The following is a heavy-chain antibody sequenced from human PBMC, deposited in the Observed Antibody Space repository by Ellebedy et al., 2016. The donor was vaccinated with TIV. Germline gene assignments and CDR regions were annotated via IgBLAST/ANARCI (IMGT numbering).Heavy chain of an antibody. Sequence: GGSLRLSXAASGVTFRNIWMSWVRQVPGKGLEWVGRIRSINEDGTTDYAAPVKGRFTISRDDSKSTLFLDMRSLKTEDTAVYFCTTDLYVAAKPTYFDYWGQGTLVTVSP. CDR3: TTDLYVAAKPTYFDY. J-gene: IGHJ4*02. V-gene: IGHV3-15*01. CDR1: GVTFRNIW. CDR2: IRSINEDGTT. D-gene: IGHD1-26*01.